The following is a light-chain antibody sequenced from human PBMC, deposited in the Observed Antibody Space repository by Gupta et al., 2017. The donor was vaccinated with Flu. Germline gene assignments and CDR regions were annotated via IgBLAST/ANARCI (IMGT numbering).Light chain of an antibody. J-gene: IGLJ1*01. V-gene: IGLV2-23*02. CDR1: SNDVVSYNL. Sequence: ITISSIGRSNDVVSYNLVSWYQQHPGKAPKVMIYKVSKRPSGVSNRFSGSKSGNTASLTISGLQAEDDADYYCCSFAGSSTLYVFGTGTKVTFL. CDR3: CSFAGSSTLYV. CDR2: KVS.